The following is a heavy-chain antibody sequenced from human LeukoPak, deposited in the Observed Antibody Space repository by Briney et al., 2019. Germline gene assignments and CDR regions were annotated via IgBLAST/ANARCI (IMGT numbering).Heavy chain of an antibody. D-gene: IGHD1-1*01. J-gene: IGHJ4*02. Sequence: SETLSLTCAVSGGSFSGYYWSWIRQPPGKGLEWIAEIDHSGSTNYNPSLESRITISEDTSKSQFYLRLSSVTAADTAVYYCVRHSPIGKGAFDFWGQGSLVTVSS. CDR2: IDHSGST. CDR1: GGSFSGYY. V-gene: IGHV4-34*10. CDR3: VRHSPIGKGAFDF.